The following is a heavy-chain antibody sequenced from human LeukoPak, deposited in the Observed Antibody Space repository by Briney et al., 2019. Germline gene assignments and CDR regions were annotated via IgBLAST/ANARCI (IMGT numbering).Heavy chain of an antibody. CDR2: INPNSGGT. CDR1: GYTFTGYY. Sequence: ASVKVSCKASGYTFTGYYMHWVRQAPGQELEWMGWINPNSGGTNYAQKFQGRVTMTRDTSISTAYMELSRLRSDDTAVYYCARRGYSSSFGLFDPWGQGTLVTVSS. D-gene: IGHD6-6*01. CDR3: ARRGYSSSFGLFDP. J-gene: IGHJ5*02. V-gene: IGHV1-2*02.